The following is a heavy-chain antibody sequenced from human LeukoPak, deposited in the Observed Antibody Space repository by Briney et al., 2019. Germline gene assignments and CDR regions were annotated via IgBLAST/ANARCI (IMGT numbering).Heavy chain of an antibody. CDR2: INPNSGGT. Sequence: ASVKVSCKASGYTFTGYYLHWVRQAPGQGLEWMGQINPNSGGTNYAQKFQGRVTMTRDTSISTAYMELSRLRSDDTAVYYCARVSRGYNWFDPWGQGTLVTVSS. CDR3: ARVSRGYNWFDP. J-gene: IGHJ5*02. CDR1: GYTFTGYY. D-gene: IGHD3-10*01. V-gene: IGHV1-2*06.